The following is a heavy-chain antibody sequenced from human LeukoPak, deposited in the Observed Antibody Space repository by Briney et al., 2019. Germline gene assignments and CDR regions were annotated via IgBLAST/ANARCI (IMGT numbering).Heavy chain of an antibody. J-gene: IGHJ4*02. CDR2: ISSSGGTI. CDR1: GFTFSDYY. CDR3: ARASQMFVVTAEGASPNDY. Sequence: GGSLRLSCAASGFTFSDYYMSWSPEGPGKGLERVSYISSSGGTIYYADSVKGRFTISRANAKHSLYLKMNSLRAEATAVYYCARASQMFVVTAEGASPNDYWGQGTLVTVPS. D-gene: IGHD2-21*02. V-gene: IGHV3-11*01.